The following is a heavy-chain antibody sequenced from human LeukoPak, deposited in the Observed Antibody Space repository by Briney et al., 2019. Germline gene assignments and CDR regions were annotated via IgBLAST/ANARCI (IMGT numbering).Heavy chain of an antibody. CDR1: GGSISSYY. J-gene: IGHJ4*02. CDR2: IYYSGST. Sequence: PSETLSLTCTVSGGSISSYYWSWIRQPPGKGLEWIGYIYYSGSTNYNPSLKSRVTISVDTSKNQFSLKLSSVTAADTAVYYCASVSSGLLDYWGQGTLVTVSS. CDR3: ASVSSGLLDY. D-gene: IGHD3-22*01. V-gene: IGHV4-59*12.